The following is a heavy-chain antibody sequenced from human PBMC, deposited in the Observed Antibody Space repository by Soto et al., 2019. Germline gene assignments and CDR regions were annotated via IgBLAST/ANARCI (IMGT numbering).Heavy chain of an antibody. CDR1: GFTFSNAW. Sequence: GGSLRLSCAASGFTFSNAWMSWVRQAPGKGLEWVGRIKSKTDGGTTDYAAPVKGRFTISRDDSKNTLYLQMNSLKTEDTAVYYCTTDLIVVVPAAIATGTDAFDIWGQGTMVTVSS. D-gene: IGHD2-2*01. CDR2: IKSKTDGGTT. J-gene: IGHJ3*02. V-gene: IGHV3-15*01. CDR3: TTDLIVVVPAAIATGTDAFDI.